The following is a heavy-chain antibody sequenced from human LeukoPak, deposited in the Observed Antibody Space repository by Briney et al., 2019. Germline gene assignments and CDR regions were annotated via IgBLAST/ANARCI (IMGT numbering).Heavy chain of an antibody. CDR3: GRVRPQGGFDI. Sequence: GASLKTSCKGSGSSFTSYLNGWVRQPPGKGLGGMGIIYPGDSDTSYRTSFQGQASIPATKSITTANLQWSSLNASDTAIYYWGRVRPQGGFDIWGQGTMVTVSS. D-gene: IGHD2-15*01. J-gene: IGHJ3*02. CDR2: IYPGDSDT. V-gene: IGHV5-51*01. CDR1: GSSFTSYL.